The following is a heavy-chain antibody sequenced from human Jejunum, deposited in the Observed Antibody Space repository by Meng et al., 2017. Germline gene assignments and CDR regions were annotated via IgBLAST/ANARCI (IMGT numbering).Heavy chain of an antibody. Sequence: SETLSLTCAVSGGSIIGINWWTWVRQSPGKGLEWIGEIHHSGKTNSITSLKSRFTLSVDKSKNQFSLDMTSVTAADTAVYYCARGVGDLRFGFDYWGRGTPVTVSS. CDR2: IHHSGKT. CDR1: GGSIIGINW. V-gene: IGHV4-4*02. CDR3: ARGVGDLRFGFDY. J-gene: IGHJ4*02. D-gene: IGHD3-16*01.